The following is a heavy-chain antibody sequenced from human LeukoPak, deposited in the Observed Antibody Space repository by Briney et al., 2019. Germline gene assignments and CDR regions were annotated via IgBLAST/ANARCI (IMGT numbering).Heavy chain of an antibody. CDR2: MKGDGSDT. Sequence: GGSLRLSCVASGFTFSSYWMYWVRQDPGKGLVWVSGMKGDGSDTTYADSVKGRFTISRDNAKNTVYLQMNSLRAEDTAVYYCARDHEYLRYFDWLPHTSFDYWGQGTLVTVSS. V-gene: IGHV3-74*01. J-gene: IGHJ4*02. CDR3: ARDHEYLRYFDWLPHTSFDY. CDR1: GFTFSSYW. D-gene: IGHD3-9*01.